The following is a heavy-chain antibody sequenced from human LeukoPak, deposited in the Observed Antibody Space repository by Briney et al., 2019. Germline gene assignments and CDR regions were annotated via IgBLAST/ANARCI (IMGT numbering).Heavy chain of an antibody. CDR3: ARARYFDSSARAFDI. Sequence: GGSLRLSCAASGFTFSGYWMRWVRQAPGKGLVWVSRINSDGNITNYADSVKGRFTISRDNAKNTLYLQMNSLRVEDTAVYYCARARYFDSSARAFDIWGQGTMVTVSS. CDR1: GFTFSGYW. V-gene: IGHV3-74*01. J-gene: IGHJ3*02. D-gene: IGHD3-22*01. CDR2: INSDGNIT.